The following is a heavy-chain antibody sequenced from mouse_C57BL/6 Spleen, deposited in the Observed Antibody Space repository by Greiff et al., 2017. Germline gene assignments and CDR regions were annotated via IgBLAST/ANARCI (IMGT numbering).Heavy chain of an antibody. J-gene: IGHJ2*01. V-gene: IGHV1-15*01. Sequence: VQLQQSGAELVRPGASVTLSCKASGYTFTDYEMHWVKQTPAHGLEWIGAIDPETGGTAYNQKFKGKAILTADKSSSTAYMELRSLTSEDSAVYYCTRSTGTFDYWGQGTTLTVSS. CDR3: TRSTGTFDY. CDR2: IDPETGGT. D-gene: IGHD4-1*01. CDR1: GYTFTDYE.